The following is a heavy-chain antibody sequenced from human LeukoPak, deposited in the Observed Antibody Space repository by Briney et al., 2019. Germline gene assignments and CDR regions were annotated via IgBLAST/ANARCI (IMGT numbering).Heavy chain of an antibody. D-gene: IGHD3-10*01. CDR3: ARHEGLLLWFGELLNWFDP. V-gene: IGHV4-4*02. Sequence: SGTLSLTCAVSGGSISSSNWWSWVRQPPGKGLEWIGEIYHSGSTNYNPSLKSRVTISVDTSKNQFSLKLSSVTAADTAVYYCARHEGLLLWFGELLNWFDPWGQGTLVTVSS. CDR1: GGSISSSNW. CDR2: IYHSGST. J-gene: IGHJ5*02.